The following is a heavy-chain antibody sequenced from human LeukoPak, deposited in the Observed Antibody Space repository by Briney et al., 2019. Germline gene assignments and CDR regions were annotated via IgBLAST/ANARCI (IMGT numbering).Heavy chain of an antibody. CDR1: GFTFSNAW. J-gene: IGHJ4*02. D-gene: IGHD3-10*01. Sequence: PGGSLRPSCAASGFTFSNAWISWVRQAPGKGLEWVGRIKSKTDGGTTDYAAPVKGRFTISRDDSKNTLYLQMNSLKTEDTAVYYCTSPYYYGSGSYLWGQGTLVTVSS. CDR3: TSPYYYGSGSYL. V-gene: IGHV3-15*01. CDR2: IKSKTDGGTT.